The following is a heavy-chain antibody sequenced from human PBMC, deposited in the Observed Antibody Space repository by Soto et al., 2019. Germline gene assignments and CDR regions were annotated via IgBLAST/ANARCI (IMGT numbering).Heavy chain of an antibody. CDR2: ISAYNGNT. CDR1: GYTLTNYR. Sequence: ASVKVSCKASGYTLTNYRLTWVRQAPGQGLEWMGWISAYNGNTNYGQSLQGRVTMTTDTSTSAAYMELRSLRSDDTGVYYCARVVASGHAISMDVWGQGTTVTVSS. CDR3: ARVVASGHAISMDV. J-gene: IGHJ6*02. D-gene: IGHD2-15*01. V-gene: IGHV1-18*01.